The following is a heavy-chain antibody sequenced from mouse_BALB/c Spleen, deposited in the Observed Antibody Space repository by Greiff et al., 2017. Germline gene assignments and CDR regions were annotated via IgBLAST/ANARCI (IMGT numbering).Heavy chain of an antibody. CDR1: GYTFTNYW. V-gene: IGHV1-63*02. CDR3: ARFTTATSYFDY. CDR2: IYPGGGYT. J-gene: IGHJ2*01. D-gene: IGHD1-2*01. Sequence: VQLQQSGAELVRPGTSVKLSCKASGYTFTNYWLGWVKQRPGHGLEWIGDIYPGGGYTNYNEKFKGKATLTADTSSSTAYMQLSSLTSEDSAVYFCARFTTATSYFDYWGQGTTLTVSS.